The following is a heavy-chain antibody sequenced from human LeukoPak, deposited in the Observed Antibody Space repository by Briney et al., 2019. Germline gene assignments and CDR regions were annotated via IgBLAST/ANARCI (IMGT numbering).Heavy chain of an antibody. CDR1: GDSVSRTNIA. V-gene: IGHV6-1*01. J-gene: IGHJ4*02. Sequence: SQTLSLTCNISGDSVSRTNIAWNWIRQSPSRGLEWLGRTYYRSTWYNDYAVSVESRIIINADTSKNQFSLRLNSVTPEDTGVYYCARGIGWPYFDYWGQGTLVTVSS. CDR3: ARGIGWPYFDY. D-gene: IGHD5-24*01. CDR2: TYYRSTWYN.